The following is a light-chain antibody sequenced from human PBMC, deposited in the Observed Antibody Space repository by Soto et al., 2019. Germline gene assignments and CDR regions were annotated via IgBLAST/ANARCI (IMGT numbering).Light chain of an antibody. CDR1: SNDVGRYNH. Sequence: QSVLTQPASVSGSPGQAITISCTGTSNDVGRYNHVSWYQQHPGKTPKLMIYEVTARPSGVSQRCSCSTSANTASLTISRLPAEAEGDYCCCSSTSSSTRVFGTATKVTVL. CDR2: EVT. CDR3: CSSTSSSTRV. V-gene: IGLV2-14*01. J-gene: IGLJ1*01.